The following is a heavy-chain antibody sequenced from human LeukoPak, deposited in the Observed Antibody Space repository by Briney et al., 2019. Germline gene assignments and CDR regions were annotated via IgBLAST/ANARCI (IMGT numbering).Heavy chain of an antibody. J-gene: IGHJ4*02. V-gene: IGHV3-21*01. D-gene: IGHD1-14*01. CDR1: GFTFSSST. Sequence: PGGSLTLSCAASGFTFSSSTMNWVRQAPGQGLVWVSSISSSSSNTHYADSVKGRFTISRDNAENSLYLQMDSLRDEDTAVYYCVDGDNRGYWGQGTLVTVSS. CDR3: VDGDNRGY. CDR2: ISSSSSNT.